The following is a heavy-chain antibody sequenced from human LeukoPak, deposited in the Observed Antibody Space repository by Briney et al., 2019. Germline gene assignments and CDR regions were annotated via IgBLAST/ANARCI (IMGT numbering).Heavy chain of an antibody. CDR1: GGTFSSYA. V-gene: IGHV1-69*13. J-gene: IGHJ2*01. D-gene: IGHD4-17*01. CDR2: IIPILGTA. CDR3: ARDPRGDYVTSDWYFDL. Sequence: SVKVSCKASGGTFSSYAISWVRQAPGQGLEWMGGIIPILGTANYAQKFQGRVTITADESTSTAYMELSSLRSEDTAVYYCARDPRGDYVTSDWYFDLWGRGTLVTVSS.